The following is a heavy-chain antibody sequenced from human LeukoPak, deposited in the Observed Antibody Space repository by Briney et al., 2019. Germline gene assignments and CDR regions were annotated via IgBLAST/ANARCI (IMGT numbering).Heavy chain of an antibody. D-gene: IGHD6-19*01. J-gene: IGHJ4*02. V-gene: IGHV3-7*01. CDR3: ARGTYSSGWYSDKEYYFDY. Sequence: GGSLRLSCAASGFTFSSYWMSWVRQAPGKGLEWVANIKQDGSEKYYVDSVKGRFTISRDNAKNSLYPQMNSLRAEDTAVYYCARGTYSSGWYSDKEYYFDYWGQGTLVTVST. CDR2: IKQDGSEK. CDR1: GFTFSSYW.